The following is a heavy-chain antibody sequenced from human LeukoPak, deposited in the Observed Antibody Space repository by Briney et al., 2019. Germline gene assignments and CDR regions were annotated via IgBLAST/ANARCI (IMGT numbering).Heavy chain of an antibody. Sequence: GGSLRLSCAASRFTFSNYAMGWVRQAPGKGLEWVSAISGSGGSTYYADSVKGRFTISRDNSKNTLYLQMNSLRAEDTAVYYCASFITMVRGERDYWGQGTLVTVSS. J-gene: IGHJ4*02. CDR2: ISGSGGST. CDR1: RFTFSNYA. V-gene: IGHV3-23*01. CDR3: ASFITMVRGERDY. D-gene: IGHD3-10*01.